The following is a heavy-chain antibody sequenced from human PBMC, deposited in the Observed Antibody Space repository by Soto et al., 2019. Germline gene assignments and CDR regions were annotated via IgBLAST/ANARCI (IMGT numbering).Heavy chain of an antibody. CDR1: GGSISSGGYY. J-gene: IGHJ6*02. D-gene: IGHD3-10*01. V-gene: IGHV4-31*03. CDR2: IYYSGST. Sequence: QVQLQESGPGLVKPSQTLSLTCTVSGGSISSGGYYWSWIRQHPGKVLEWIGYIYYSGSTYYNPSLKSGFTISVDTSKNQFSRKLSAVTAADTAVYYWARVFGFGGMDVWGQGTTVTVSS. CDR3: ARVFGFGGMDV.